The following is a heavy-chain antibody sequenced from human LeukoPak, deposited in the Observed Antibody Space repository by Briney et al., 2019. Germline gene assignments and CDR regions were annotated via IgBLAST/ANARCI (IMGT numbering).Heavy chain of an antibody. CDR2: IYYSGST. CDR3: ARGIVDYGDYNWFDP. Sequence: PSETLSLTCTVSGGSISSYYWSWIRQPPGKGLEWIGYIYYSGSTNYNPSLKSRVTISVDTSKNQFSLKLSSVTAADTAVYYCARGIVDYGDYNWFDPWGQGTLVTVSS. CDR1: GGSISSYY. V-gene: IGHV4-59*01. D-gene: IGHD4-17*01. J-gene: IGHJ5*02.